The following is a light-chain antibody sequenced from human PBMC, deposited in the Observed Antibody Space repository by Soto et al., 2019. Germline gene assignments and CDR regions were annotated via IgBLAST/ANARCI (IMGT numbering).Light chain of an antibody. Sequence: EIDSTQSPETLSVSPGDRAALSCSTSQSVSSDLAWYQQKPGQAPRLLIYGASTRATGIPARFSGSGSGTEFTLTISSLQSEDFAVYYCHHYSSWPPYTFGQGAKVDIK. CDR3: HHYSSWPPYT. CDR1: QSVSSD. CDR2: GAS. V-gene: IGKV3D-15*01. J-gene: IGKJ2*01.